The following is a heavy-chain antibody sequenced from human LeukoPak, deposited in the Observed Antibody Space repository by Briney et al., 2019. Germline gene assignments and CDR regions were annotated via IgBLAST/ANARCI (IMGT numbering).Heavy chain of an antibody. J-gene: IGHJ6*02. CDR3: ARARDGYNSRYYGMDV. CDR1: GGTFSSYT. CDR2: MRQDGDGK. D-gene: IGHD5-24*01. V-gene: IGHV3-7*02. Sequence: AASVKVSCKASGGTFSSYTISWVRQAPGQGLEWVANMRQDGDGKSYVDSVKGRFTISRDNAKNSLYLQMNSLRAEDTAVYYCARARDGYNSRYYGMDVWGQGTTVTVSS.